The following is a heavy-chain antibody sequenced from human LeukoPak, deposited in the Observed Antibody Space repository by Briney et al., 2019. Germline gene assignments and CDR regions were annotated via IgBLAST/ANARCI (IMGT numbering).Heavy chain of an antibody. V-gene: IGHV3-7*01. CDR2: IKQDESQK. CDR3: ARDNGYFSVDY. CDR1: GFTFSSYW. J-gene: IGHJ4*02. Sequence: GGSLRPSCAASGFTFSSYWMTWARQAPGKGLEWVANIKQDESQKYYGDSVRGRFTISRDNAQNSLYLQMNSLRAEDTAAYYCARDNGYFSVDYWGQGTLVTVSS. D-gene: IGHD3-22*01.